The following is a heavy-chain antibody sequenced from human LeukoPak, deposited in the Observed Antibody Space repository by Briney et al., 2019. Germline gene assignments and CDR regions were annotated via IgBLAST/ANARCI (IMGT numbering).Heavy chain of an antibody. Sequence: SETLSLTCTVSGVSISNYYWSWIRQPAGKGLEWIGRIYTSGNTNYNPSLTSRVTMSVDTSKNQFSLKLSSVTAADTAVYCCATDTNYYDSSGYYSRGDHWGQGTLVTVSS. V-gene: IGHV4-4*07. D-gene: IGHD3-22*01. CDR3: ATDTNYYDSSGYYSRGDH. CDR2: IYTSGNT. CDR1: GVSISNYY. J-gene: IGHJ4*02.